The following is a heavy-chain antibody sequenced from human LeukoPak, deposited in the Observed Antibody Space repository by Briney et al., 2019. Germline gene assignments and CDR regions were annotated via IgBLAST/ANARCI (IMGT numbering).Heavy chain of an antibody. J-gene: IGHJ6*03. CDR1: APTFSTSD. CDR2: SRVDDGGA. D-gene: IGHD2-21*02. V-gene: IGHV3-23*01. Sequence: GGSLRLSCAVSAPTFSTSDMTWVRPAPGKGLEWVASSRVDDGGATSADSVKGRFTITRHNTQNTLDLQMNGLRAEDTAIYCCAKGSCGADVCFYFYYMHVWGKGTTVTVSS. CDR3: AKGSCGADVCFYFYYMHV.